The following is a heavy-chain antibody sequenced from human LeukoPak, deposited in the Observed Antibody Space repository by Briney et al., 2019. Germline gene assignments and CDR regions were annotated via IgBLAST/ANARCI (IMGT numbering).Heavy chain of an antibody. CDR2: IYSGGST. J-gene: IGHJ4*02. D-gene: IGHD3-10*01. CDR3: TTDRGGAGNYFDY. CDR1: GFTVSSNY. Sequence: PGGSLRLSCAASGFTVSSNYMSWVRQAPGKGLEWVSVIYSGGSTYYADSVKGRFTISRDNSKNTLYLQMNSLRAEDTAVYYCTTDRGGAGNYFDYWGQGTLVTVSS. V-gene: IGHV3-53*01.